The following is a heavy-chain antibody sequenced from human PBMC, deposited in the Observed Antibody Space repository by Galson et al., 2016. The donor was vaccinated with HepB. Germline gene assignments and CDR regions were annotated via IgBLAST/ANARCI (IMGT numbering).Heavy chain of an antibody. CDR3: ARDVQFRFDY. V-gene: IGHV3-7*01. Sequence: SLRLSCAASGFTFSMYWMSWVRQAPGKGLEWVANIKQGGSEKYYVESVRGRFTISRDNAKNSLFLQMNSLRAEDTAVYYCARDVQFRFDYWGQGTLVTVSS. CDR1: GFTFSMYW. CDR2: IKQGGSEK. J-gene: IGHJ4*02. D-gene: IGHD4-11*01.